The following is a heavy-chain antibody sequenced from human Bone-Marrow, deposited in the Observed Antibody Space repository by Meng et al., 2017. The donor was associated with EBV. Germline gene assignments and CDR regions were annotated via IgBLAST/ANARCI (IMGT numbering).Heavy chain of an antibody. CDR1: GFTFSSYA. V-gene: IGHV3-23*01. CDR3: AKDPRVHYYYDSSADDS. J-gene: IGHJ5*01. CDR2: ISGSGGST. Sequence: EVQLLESXGGLVQLGGSLRLSCAASGFTFSSYAMSWVRQAPGKGLEWVSAISGSGGSTYYADSVKGRFTISRDNSKNTLYLQMNSLRAEDTAVYYCAKDPRVHYYYDSSADDSWGQGTLGTVSS. D-gene: IGHD3-22*01.